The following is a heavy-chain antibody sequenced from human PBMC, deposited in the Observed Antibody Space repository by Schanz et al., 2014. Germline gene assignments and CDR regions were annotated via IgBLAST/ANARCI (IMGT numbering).Heavy chain of an antibody. J-gene: IGHJ4*02. CDR1: GYTFTSYS. V-gene: IGHV1-18*04. Sequence: QVQLVQSGAEVKKPGASVKVSCKASGYTFTSYSMHWVRQAPGQGLEWMGWINGYNGHTLYAQKFQGRVTMTTDTSTSTSYMELTSLRSDDTAVYYCARGYGDSPTDFWCQGTLVTVSS. D-gene: IGHD4-17*01. CDR3: ARGYGDSPTDF. CDR2: INGYNGHT.